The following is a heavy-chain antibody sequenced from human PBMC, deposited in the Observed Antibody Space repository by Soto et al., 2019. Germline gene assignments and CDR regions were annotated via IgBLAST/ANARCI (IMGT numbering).Heavy chain of an antibody. CDR3: ARGKRVVVTHYYYYMDV. CDR2: IYYSGST. J-gene: IGHJ6*03. CDR1: GGSISSYY. D-gene: IGHD3-22*01. Sequence: SETLSLTCTVSGGSISSYYWSWIRQPPGKGLEWIGYIYYSGSTNYNPSLKSRVTISVDTSKNQFSLKLSSVTAADTAVYYCARGKRVVVTHYYYYMDVWGKGTTVTVSS. V-gene: IGHV4-59*12.